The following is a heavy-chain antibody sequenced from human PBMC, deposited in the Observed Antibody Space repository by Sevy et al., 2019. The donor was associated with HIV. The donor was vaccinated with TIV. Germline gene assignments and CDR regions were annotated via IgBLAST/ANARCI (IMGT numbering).Heavy chain of an antibody. D-gene: IGHD2-21*01. CDR1: GFTFSNVW. J-gene: IGHJ4*02. CDR3: TTGGSILQH. V-gene: IGHV3-15*01. Sequence: GGSLRLSCSASGFTFSNVWMSWVRQAPGKVLEWVGHVKSKTEGGTADYAAPVKGRFTISRDDSKDMLYLQMSSLKTEDTAVYYCTTGGSILQHWGQGTLVTVSS. CDR2: VKSKTEGGTA.